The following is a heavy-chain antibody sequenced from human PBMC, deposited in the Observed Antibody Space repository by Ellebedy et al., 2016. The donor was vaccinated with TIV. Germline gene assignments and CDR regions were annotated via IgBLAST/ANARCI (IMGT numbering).Heavy chain of an antibody. Sequence: GESLKISCAASGFTFSSYSMNWVRQAPGKGLEWVSSISSSSSYIYYADSVKGRFTISRDNAKNSLYLQMNSLRAEDTAVYYCARDYIVVVTAIPDYYGMDVWGQGTTVTVSS. CDR2: ISSSSSYI. CDR1: GFTFSSYS. CDR3: ARDYIVVVTAIPDYYGMDV. J-gene: IGHJ6*02. V-gene: IGHV3-21*01. D-gene: IGHD2-21*02.